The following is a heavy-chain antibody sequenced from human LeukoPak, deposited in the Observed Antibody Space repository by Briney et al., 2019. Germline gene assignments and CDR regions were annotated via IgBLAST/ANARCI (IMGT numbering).Heavy chain of an antibody. CDR3: ARDIEHYDSSGQFDY. D-gene: IGHD3-22*01. V-gene: IGHV3-53*01. CDR1: GFTVSSNS. J-gene: IGHJ4*02. CDR2: IYSDNT. Sequence: GGSLRLSCTVSGFTVSSNSMSWVRQAPGKGLEWVSFIYSDNTHYSDSVKGRFTISRDNSKNTLYLQMNSLRAEDTAVYYCARDIEHYDSSGQFDYWGQGTLVTVSS.